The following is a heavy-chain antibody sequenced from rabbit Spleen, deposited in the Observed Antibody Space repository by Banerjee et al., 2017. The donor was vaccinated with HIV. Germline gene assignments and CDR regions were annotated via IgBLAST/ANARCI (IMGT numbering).Heavy chain of an antibody. Sequence: QEQLVESGGGLVQPGGSLKLSCKASGFDLNTYGVSWVRQAPGKGLEWIAYIDPVFGATYYATWVNGRFTISSQNAQTTVSLQMTSLTAADTATYFCVREVAVKFNLWGPGTLVTVS. J-gene: IGHJ4*01. V-gene: IGHV1S47*01. CDR1: GFDLNTYG. CDR3: VREVAVKFNL. CDR2: IDPVFGAT. D-gene: IGHD4-1*01.